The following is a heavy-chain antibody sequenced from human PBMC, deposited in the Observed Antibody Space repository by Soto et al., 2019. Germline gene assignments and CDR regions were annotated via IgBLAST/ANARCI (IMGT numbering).Heavy chain of an antibody. CDR2: FIPVLGTA. CDR1: GGTLSSYA. V-gene: IGHV1-69*06. D-gene: IGHD2-2*01. CDR3: AREGARYQLLPRILDYGMDI. J-gene: IGHJ6*02. Sequence: QVQLVQSGAEVKKPGSSVKVSCKASGGTLSSYAISWVRQAPGQGLEWMGGFIPVLGTANYAQKFRGRITLTADTSTSTAYMELSSLRSEDTAVYYCAREGARYQLLPRILDYGMDIWGQGTTVTVS.